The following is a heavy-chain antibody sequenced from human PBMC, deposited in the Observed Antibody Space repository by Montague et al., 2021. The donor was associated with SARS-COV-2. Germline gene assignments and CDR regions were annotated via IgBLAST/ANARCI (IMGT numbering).Heavy chain of an antibody. CDR1: GFIFRSYV. J-gene: IGHJ6*02. Sequence: SLRLSCAASGFIFRSYVMHWVGQAPGKGLEWLAVIWYDESKEYYADSVKGRFIISRDTSKDILFLQMSSLRVEDTAVYYCARGPKYSSGWTGYYYGLDVWGPGTTVTVSS. D-gene: IGHD6-19*01. CDR2: IWYDESKE. CDR3: ARGPKYSSGWTGYYYGLDV. V-gene: IGHV3-33*01.